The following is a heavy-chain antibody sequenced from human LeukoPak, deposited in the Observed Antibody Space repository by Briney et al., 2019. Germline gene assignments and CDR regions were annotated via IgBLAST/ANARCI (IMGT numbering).Heavy chain of an antibody. CDR3: ARDRGYYFDY. J-gene: IGHJ4*02. D-gene: IGHD5-24*01. Sequence: PSETLSLTCTVSGGSISSGDYYWSWIRQHPEKGLEWIGYTFYSGSTYYNPSLKSRVTISVDTSKNQFSLKLSSVTAADTAVYYCARDRGYYFDYWGQGTLVTVSS. V-gene: IGHV4-31*03. CDR2: TFYSGST. CDR1: GGSISSGDYY.